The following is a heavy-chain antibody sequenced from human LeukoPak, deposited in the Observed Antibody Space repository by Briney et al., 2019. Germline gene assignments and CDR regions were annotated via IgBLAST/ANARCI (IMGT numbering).Heavy chain of an antibody. D-gene: IGHD3-22*01. CDR2: IYYSGST. Sequence: SETLSLTCTVSGGSISSSSYYWGWIRQPPGKGLEWIGSIYYSGSTYYNPSLKSRVTISVDTSKNQFSLKLSSVTAADTAVYYSASFSTRYYYDSSGYYRSEIDYWGQGTLVTVSS. V-gene: IGHV4-39*07. J-gene: IGHJ4*02. CDR1: GGSISSSSYY. CDR3: ASFSTRYYYDSSGYYRSEIDY.